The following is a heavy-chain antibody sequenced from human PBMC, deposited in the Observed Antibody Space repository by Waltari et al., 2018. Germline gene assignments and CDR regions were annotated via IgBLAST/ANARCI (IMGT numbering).Heavy chain of an antibody. CDR2: KYYTGPT. D-gene: IGHD1-1*01. CDR3: ARLDSRNDGYS. CDR1: GDFITNTIYS. Sequence: QVQLQESGPRLVKPSETLSLPCTVSGDFITNTIYSWAWIRQPPGKGLEWIGQKYYTGPTEYNPSLEGRVTISLDASKNQFSLRLTSVIAADTALYFLARLDSRNDGYSWGQGVLVTVSS. V-gene: IGHV4-39*01. J-gene: IGHJ4*02.